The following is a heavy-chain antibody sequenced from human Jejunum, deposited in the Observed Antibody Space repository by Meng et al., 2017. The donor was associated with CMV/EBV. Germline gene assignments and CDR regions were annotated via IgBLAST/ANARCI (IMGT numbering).Heavy chain of an antibody. Sequence: SGEAMRSHYWTWIRKPTGKGLEWMGHVYYSGSATYRPSLRSRVTISVDMSKNQFSLKLRSVTAADTAMYFCARGLGHASNNSHDYWGQGTRVTVSS. D-gene: IGHD1-1*01. V-gene: IGHV4-59*11. CDR1: GEAMRSHY. CDR2: VYYSGSA. CDR3: ARGLGHASNNSHDY. J-gene: IGHJ4*02.